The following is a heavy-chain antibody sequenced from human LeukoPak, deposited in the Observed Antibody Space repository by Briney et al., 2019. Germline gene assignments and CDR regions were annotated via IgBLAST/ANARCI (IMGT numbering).Heavy chain of an antibody. CDR1: GFTFSSYG. V-gene: IGHV3-30*02. J-gene: IGHJ4*02. Sequence: GGSLRLSCATSGFTFSSYGVHWVRQAPGKGLEWVAFRRYDGNNKYYAESVEGRFTISRDNSKNTLYLQMNSLRAEDTAVYYCAKVGSGWYGVDYWGQGTLVTVSS. D-gene: IGHD6-19*01. CDR3: AKVGSGWYGVDY. CDR2: RRYDGNNK.